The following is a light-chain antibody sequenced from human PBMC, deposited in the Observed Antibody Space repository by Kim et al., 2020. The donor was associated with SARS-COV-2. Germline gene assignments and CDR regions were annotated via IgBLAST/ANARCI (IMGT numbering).Light chain of an antibody. Sequence: QPVLTQSPSASASLGSSVKLTCTLSSGHSGYIIAWHQQEPGKAPRYLMKLEGSGNYDKGSGVPDRFSGSSSGAERYLTISNLQSEDEAAYYCETWDSHNQVFGGGTKVTVL. CDR2: LEGSGNY. CDR3: ETWDSHNQV. CDR1: SGHSGYI. V-gene: IGLV4-60*03. J-gene: IGLJ3*02.